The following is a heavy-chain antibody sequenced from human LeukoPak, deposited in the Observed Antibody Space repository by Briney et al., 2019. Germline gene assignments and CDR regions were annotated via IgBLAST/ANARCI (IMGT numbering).Heavy chain of an antibody. J-gene: IGHJ4*02. D-gene: IGHD3-3*01. CDR2: INHSGST. CDR1: GGSFSGYY. CDR3: ARGRTDYDFWSGYYTGPYYFDC. Sequence: PSETLSLTCAVYGGSFSGYYWSWIRQPPGKGLEWIGEINHSGSTNYNPSLKSRVTISVDTSKNQFSLKLSSVTAADTAVYYCARGRTDYDFWSGYYTGPYYFDCWGQGTLVTVSS. V-gene: IGHV4-34*01.